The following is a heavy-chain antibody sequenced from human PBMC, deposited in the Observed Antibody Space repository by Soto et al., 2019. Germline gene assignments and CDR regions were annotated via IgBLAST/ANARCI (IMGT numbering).Heavy chain of an antibody. D-gene: IGHD2-15*01. CDR1: GFTFNSYT. CDR2: ISSSGYI. Sequence: PGWSLRLSCAASGFTFNSYTINCVRQAPGKRLEWLSSISSSGYIFSTDSVSGRFTISRDNAKNSVYLQINSLRAEDTAVYFCARDCSGGSCYPGMDVWGQGTTVTVSS. J-gene: IGHJ6*02. V-gene: IGHV3-21*01. CDR3: ARDCSGGSCYPGMDV.